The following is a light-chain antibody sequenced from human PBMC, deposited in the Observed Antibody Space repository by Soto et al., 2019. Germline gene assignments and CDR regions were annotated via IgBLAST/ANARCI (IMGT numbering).Light chain of an antibody. J-gene: IGKJ1*01. V-gene: IGKV1-5*03. CDR1: QNIDSW. CDR3: QQYAGHSWA. CDR2: QAS. Sequence: DIQMTQSPSTLSASVGDRVTITCRASQNIDSWLAWYQHKPGQAPTLLIYQASILQTGVPSRFSGSGSGTEFSLAISSLQPDDFATDYCQQYAGHSWAFGQGTKLESK.